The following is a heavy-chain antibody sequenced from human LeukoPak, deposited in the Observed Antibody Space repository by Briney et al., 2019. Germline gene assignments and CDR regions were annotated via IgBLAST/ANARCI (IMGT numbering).Heavy chain of an antibody. D-gene: IGHD3-10*01. J-gene: IGHJ4*02. V-gene: IGHV4-61*02. CDR1: GGSISSGSYY. CDR2: IYTSGST. Sequence: SETLSLTCTVSGGSISSGSYYWNWIRQPAGKGLEWIGRIYTSGSTNYNPSLKSRVTISLDTSKNQFSLKLSSVTAADTAVYYCARDRAYYYGSGSSYFDYWGQGTLVTVSS. CDR3: ARDRAYYYGSGSSYFDY.